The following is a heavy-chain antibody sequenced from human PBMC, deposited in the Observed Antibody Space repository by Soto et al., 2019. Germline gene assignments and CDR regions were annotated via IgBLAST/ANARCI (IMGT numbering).Heavy chain of an antibody. Sequence: HPGGSLRLSCAASGFTVSSNYMSWVRQAPGKGLEWVSVIYSGGSTYYADSVKGRFTISRDNSKNTLYLQMNSLRAEDTAVYYCARDRQWLRGGMDVWGQGTTVTVSS. CDR1: GFTVSSNY. D-gene: IGHD6-19*01. V-gene: IGHV3-53*01. CDR2: IYSGGST. J-gene: IGHJ6*02. CDR3: ARDRQWLRGGMDV.